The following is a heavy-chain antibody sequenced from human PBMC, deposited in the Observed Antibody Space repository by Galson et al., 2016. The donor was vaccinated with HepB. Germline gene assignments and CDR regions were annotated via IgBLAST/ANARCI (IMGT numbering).Heavy chain of an antibody. CDR3: ARVDGDYEYFDY. CDR2: IYHTGNT. D-gene: IGHD4-17*01. V-gene: IGHV4-38-2*02. J-gene: IGHJ4*02. CDR1: GYSIGSGYY. Sequence: ETLSLTCTVSGYSIGSGYYWGWIRQPPGKGLEWIAIIYHTGNTYYNPSLESRVTISVDTSKNQFSLKLNSVAAADTAMYYCARVDGDYEYFDYWGQGTLITVSS.